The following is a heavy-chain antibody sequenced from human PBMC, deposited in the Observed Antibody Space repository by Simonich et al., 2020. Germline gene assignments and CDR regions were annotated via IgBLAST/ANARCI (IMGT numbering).Heavy chain of an antibody. J-gene: IGHJ4*02. CDR1: GLTFSSYA. CDR3: ARDGERYCGGDCYSYFDY. Sequence: QVQLVESGGGVVQPGRSLRLSCAASGLTFSSYAMHWVRQAQCKGLEWVALIADEESNKNYSYSVKGRFTISRDNSKNTRYLQMNSLRAEDTAVYYCARDGERYCGGDCYSYFDYWGQGTLVTVSS. CDR2: IADEESNK. D-gene: IGHD2-21*02. V-gene: IGHV3-30*07.